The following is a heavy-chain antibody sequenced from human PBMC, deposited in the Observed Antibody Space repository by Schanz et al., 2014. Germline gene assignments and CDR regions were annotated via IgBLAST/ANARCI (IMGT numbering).Heavy chain of an antibody. CDR1: GFTFSAYG. Sequence: QVQLVESGGGVVQPGRSLRLSCAASGFTFSAYGMHWVRQAPGKGLEWVAVIWYDGNNKYYAESVKGRFTISRDNSKNTLYLQMNSLRAEDTALYYCAKDPHRDYGGKPQAFDIWGQGTMVTVSS. D-gene: IGHD4-17*01. CDR2: IWYDGNNK. CDR3: AKDPHRDYGGKPQAFDI. J-gene: IGHJ3*02. V-gene: IGHV3-33*06.